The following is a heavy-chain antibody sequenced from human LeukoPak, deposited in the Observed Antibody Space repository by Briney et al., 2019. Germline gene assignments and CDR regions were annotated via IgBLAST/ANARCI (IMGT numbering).Heavy chain of an antibody. CDR2: IIPIFGTA. CDR1: GGTFSSYA. D-gene: IGHD6-13*01. CDR3: ARALYSSSWCFDY. Sequence: SVTVSCKASGGTFSSYAISWVRQAPGQGLEWMGGIIPIFGTANYAQKFQGRVTITADEATSTAYMELSSPRSEDTAVYYCARALYSSSWCFDYWGQATLVTVSS. V-gene: IGHV1-69*13. J-gene: IGHJ4*02.